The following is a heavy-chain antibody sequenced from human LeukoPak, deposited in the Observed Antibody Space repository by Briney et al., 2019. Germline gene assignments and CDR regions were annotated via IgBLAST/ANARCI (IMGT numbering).Heavy chain of an antibody. CDR3: AKDAVLSYGAQEFDP. Sequence: GGSLRLSCAASGFTFSSYAMSWVRQAPGKGLEWVSAISGSGSSTYYADSVKGRFTISRDNSKNTLYLQMNSLRAEDTAVYYCAKDAVLSYGAQEFDPWGQGTLVTVSS. CDR1: GFTFSSYA. J-gene: IGHJ5*02. D-gene: IGHD4-17*01. CDR2: ISGSGSST. V-gene: IGHV3-23*01.